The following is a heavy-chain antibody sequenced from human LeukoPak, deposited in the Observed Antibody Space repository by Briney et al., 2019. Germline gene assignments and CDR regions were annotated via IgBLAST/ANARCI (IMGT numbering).Heavy chain of an antibody. V-gene: IGHV1-18*01. CDR2: INPYNGNT. CDR1: GYTFTNYG. CDR3: ARVTGSSISSRSLLY. J-gene: IGHJ4*02. Sequence: GASVKVSCKASGYTFTNYGISWVRQAPGQGLEWMGQINPYNGNTNYAQRLQGRVTMTTDTSMSTSYMELRSLTSDDTAVYYCARVTGSSISSRSLLYWGQGTLVTVSS. D-gene: IGHD6-13*01.